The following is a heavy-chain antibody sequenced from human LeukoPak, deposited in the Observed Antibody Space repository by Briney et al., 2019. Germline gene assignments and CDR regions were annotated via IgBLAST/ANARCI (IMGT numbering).Heavy chain of an antibody. Sequence: GGSLRLSCAASGFTFSSYWMHWVRQAPVKVLVWVSRINGDGSSTTYVDSVMGRFTISRDNAKNTLYLQMNSVRAEDTAVYYCARGKIAASGIHYWGQGTLVIVSS. CDR1: GFTFSSYW. CDR3: ARGKIAASGIHY. D-gene: IGHD6-13*01. J-gene: IGHJ4*02. CDR2: INGDGSST. V-gene: IGHV3-74*01.